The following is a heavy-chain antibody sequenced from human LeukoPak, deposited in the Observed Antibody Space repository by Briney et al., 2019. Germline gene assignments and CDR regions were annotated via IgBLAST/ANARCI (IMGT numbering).Heavy chain of an antibody. CDR3: ARDRTGSGRNYIGDDY. J-gene: IGHJ4*02. D-gene: IGHD1-7*01. CDR2: IIPIFGTA. Sequence: SVKVSCKASGGTFSSYAISWVRQAPGQGLEWMGGIIPIFGTANYAQKFQGRVTITTDESTSTAYMELSSLRSEDTAVYYCARDRTGSGRNYIGDDYWGQGTQVTVSS. CDR1: GGTFSSYA. V-gene: IGHV1-69*05.